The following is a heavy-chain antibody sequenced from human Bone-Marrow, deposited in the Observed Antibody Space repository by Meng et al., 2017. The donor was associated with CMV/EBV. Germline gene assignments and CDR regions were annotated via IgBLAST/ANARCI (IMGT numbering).Heavy chain of an antibody. CDR1: GGSISSSSYY. V-gene: IGHV4-39*07. CDR2: IYYSGST. CDR3: ARDWVGALYYNMDV. Sequence: GSLRLSCTVSGGSISSSSYYWGWIRQPPGKGLEWIGSIYYSGSTYYNPSLKSRVTISVDTSKNQFSLKLSSVTAADTAVYYCARDWVGALYYNMDVWGQGTTATVSS. D-gene: IGHD1-26*01. J-gene: IGHJ6*02.